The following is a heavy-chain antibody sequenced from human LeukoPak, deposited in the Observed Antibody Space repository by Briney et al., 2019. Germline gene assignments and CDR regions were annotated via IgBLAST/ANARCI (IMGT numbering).Heavy chain of an antibody. CDR1: GGSISSGGYS. D-gene: IGHD2-2*02. CDR3: ARGYCSSTSCYTAPRGRRNWFDP. V-gene: IGHV4-34*01. Sequence: SETLSLTCAVSGGSISSGGYSWSWIRQPPGKGLEWIGEINHSGSTNYNPSLKSRVTISVDTSKNQFSLKLSSVTAADTAVYYCARGYCSSTSCYTAPRGRRNWFDPWGQGTLVTVSS. J-gene: IGHJ5*02. CDR2: INHSGST.